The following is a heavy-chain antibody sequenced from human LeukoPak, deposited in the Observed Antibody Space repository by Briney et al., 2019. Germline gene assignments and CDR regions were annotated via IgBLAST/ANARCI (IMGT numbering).Heavy chain of an antibody. CDR1: GYTFTGYY. J-gene: IGHJ4*02. V-gene: IGHV1-2*02. Sequence: ASVKVSCKASGYTFTGYYMHWVRQAPGQGLEWMGWINPNSGGTNYAQKFQGRVTMTRDTSISTAYMEPSRLRSDDTAVYYCARVKGIAARLIIDYWGQGTLVTVSS. CDR3: ARVKGIAARLIIDY. CDR2: INPNSGGT. D-gene: IGHD6-6*01.